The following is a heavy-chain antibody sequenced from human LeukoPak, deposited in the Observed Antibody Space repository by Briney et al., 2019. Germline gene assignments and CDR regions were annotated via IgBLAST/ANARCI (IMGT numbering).Heavy chain of an antibody. V-gene: IGHV7-4-1*02. CDR2: INTNTGNP. CDR3: ARDWSVFSDYYYYMDV. D-gene: IGHD2/OR15-2a*01. J-gene: IGHJ6*03. Sequence: ASVTVSCKASGYTFTGYYMHWVRQAPGQGLEWMGWINTNTGNPTYAQGFTGWFVFSLDTSVSTAYLQISSLKAEDTAVYYCARDWSVFSDYYYYMDVWGKGTTVTVSS. CDR1: GYTFTGYY.